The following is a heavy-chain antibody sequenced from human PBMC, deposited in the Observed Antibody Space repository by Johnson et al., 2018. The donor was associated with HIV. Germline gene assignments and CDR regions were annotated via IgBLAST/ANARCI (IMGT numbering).Heavy chain of an antibody. Sequence: VQLVESGGGVVQPGRSLRLSCAASGFTFGSYDMHWVRQATGKGLEWVSGIGSSGDTYYAGSVKGRFTICRENAKNAVHLQMNSLRAEDTAVYYCARDGCDDSSGYYWGAFDMWGQGTMVTVSS. J-gene: IGHJ3*02. D-gene: IGHD3-22*01. CDR2: IGSSGDT. V-gene: IGHV3-13*01. CDR3: ARDGCDDSSGYYWGAFDM. CDR1: GFTFGSYD.